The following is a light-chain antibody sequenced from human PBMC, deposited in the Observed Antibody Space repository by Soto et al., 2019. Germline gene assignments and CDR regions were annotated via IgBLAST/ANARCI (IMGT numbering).Light chain of an antibody. CDR3: QQYENYWT. V-gene: IGKV1-5*01. J-gene: IGKJ1*01. CDR1: QSISSW. CDR2: DAS. Sequence: IHMTQSASTLSASVGHRVTITCRASQSISSWLAWYQQKPGKAPKLLIYDASNLESGVPSRFSGSGSGTEFTLTISNLKPDDFATYYCQQYENYWTFGQGTKVDIK.